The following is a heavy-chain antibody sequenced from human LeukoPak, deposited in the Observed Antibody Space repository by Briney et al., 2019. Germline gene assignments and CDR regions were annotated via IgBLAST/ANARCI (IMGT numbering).Heavy chain of an antibody. D-gene: IGHD4-23*01. CDR3: ANNGVGGNYWYFDL. V-gene: IGHV3-30*18. CDR1: GFSFSSHS. J-gene: IGHJ2*01. CDR2: ISYDGSQI. Sequence: GGSLRLSCAASGFSFSSHSMNWVRQAPAKGLEWVALISYDGSQIYYADSVKGRFTISRDNSKNTLYLQMNSLRPEDTAVYYCANNGVGGNYWYFDLWGRGTLVTVSS.